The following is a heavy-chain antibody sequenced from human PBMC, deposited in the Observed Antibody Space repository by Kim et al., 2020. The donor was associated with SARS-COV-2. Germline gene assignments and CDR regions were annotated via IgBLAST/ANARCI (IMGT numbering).Heavy chain of an antibody. CDR3: ARGGSGSYRRRHWFDP. V-gene: IGHV4-34*01. CDR1: GGSFSGYY. CDR2: INHSGST. J-gene: IGHJ5*02. D-gene: IGHD3-10*01. Sequence: SETLSLTCAVYGGSFSGYYWSWIRQPPGKGLEWIGEINHSGSTNYNPSLKSRVTISVDTSKNQFSLKLSSVTAADTAVYYCARGGSGSYRRRHWFDPWGQGTLVTVSS.